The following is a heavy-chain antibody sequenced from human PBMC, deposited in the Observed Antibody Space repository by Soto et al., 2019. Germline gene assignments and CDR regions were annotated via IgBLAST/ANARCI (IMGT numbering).Heavy chain of an antibody. CDR1: GYSISSSHW. V-gene: IGHV4-28*03. J-gene: IGHJ4*02. CDR3: ARGPPLGY. CDR2: IYHGVST. Sequence: PSETLSLTCAVSGYSISSSHWWGWIRQPPGKGLEWIGYIYHGVSTYYNPSLKSRVTISVDRSKNQFSLKLSSVTAADTAVYYCARGPPLGYWGQGTLVTVSS.